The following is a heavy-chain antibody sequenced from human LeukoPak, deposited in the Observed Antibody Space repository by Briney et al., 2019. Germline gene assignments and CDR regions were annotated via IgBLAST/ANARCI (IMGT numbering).Heavy chain of an antibody. Sequence: SETLSLTCTVSGGSISSSSYYWGWIRQPPGKGLEWIGSIYYSGSTYYNPSLKSRVTISVDTSKNQFSLKLSSVTAADTAVYYCARVVWETGYLDYWGQGTLVTVSS. CDR3: ARVVWETGYLDY. J-gene: IGHJ4*02. CDR2: IYYSGST. D-gene: IGHD1-1*01. CDR1: GGSISSSSYY. V-gene: IGHV4-39*01.